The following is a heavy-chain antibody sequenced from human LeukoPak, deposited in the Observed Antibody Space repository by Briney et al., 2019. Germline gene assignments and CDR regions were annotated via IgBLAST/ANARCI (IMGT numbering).Heavy chain of an antibody. CDR1: GFTFRSYW. J-gene: IGHJ4*02. CDR2: IKQDGSEK. V-gene: IGHV3-7*01. CDR3: ARDGPGPKNGNYFDY. Sequence: QPGGSLRLSCAASGFTFRSYWMSWVRQAPGMGLEWVAHIKQDGSEKYYVDSVEGRFTISRNNAKNSLYLQMNSPRDDDTAVYYCARDGPGPKNGNYFDYWGQGTLVTVSS. D-gene: IGHD3/OR15-3a*01.